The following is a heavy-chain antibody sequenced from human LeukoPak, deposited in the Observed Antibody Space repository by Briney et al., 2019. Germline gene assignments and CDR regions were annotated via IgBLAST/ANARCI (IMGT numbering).Heavy chain of an antibody. V-gene: IGHV3-7*01. J-gene: IGHJ4*02. CDR3: ATDNARRAFDY. CDR2: IKTDGSET. Sequence: HPGGSLRLSCAASGFPFNNYWLNWVRQAPGKGLEWVASIKTDGSETFYVDSVKGRFTISRDNAKNSLYLQMNSLRAEDTAVFFCATDNARRAFDYWGQGTLVTVSS. CDR1: GFPFNNYW.